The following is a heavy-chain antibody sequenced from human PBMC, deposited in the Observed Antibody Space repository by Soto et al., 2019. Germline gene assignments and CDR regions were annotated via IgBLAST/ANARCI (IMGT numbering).Heavy chain of an antibody. CDR2: IYYSGST. J-gene: IGHJ4*02. Sequence: SETLSLTCTVSGGSVSSGSYYWSWIRQPPGKGLEWIGYIYYSGSTNYNPSLKSRVTISVDTSKNQFSLKLSPVTAADTAVYYCARDKITGLFDYWGQGTLVTVSS. D-gene: IGHD2-8*02. V-gene: IGHV4-61*01. CDR1: GGSVSSGSYY. CDR3: ARDKITGLFDY.